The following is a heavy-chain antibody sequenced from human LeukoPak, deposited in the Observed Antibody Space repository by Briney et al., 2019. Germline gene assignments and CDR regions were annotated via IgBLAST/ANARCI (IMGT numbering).Heavy chain of an antibody. Sequence: GGSLRLSCAASGFTFSSYGMHWVRQAPGKGLEWVAVIWYNGSNKYYADSVKGRFTISRDNSKNTLYLQMNSLRAEDTAVYYCAKDDMLHLDYWGQGTLVTVSS. D-gene: IGHD2-8*01. V-gene: IGHV3-33*06. J-gene: IGHJ4*02. CDR3: AKDDMLHLDY. CDR1: GFTFSSYG. CDR2: IWYNGSNK.